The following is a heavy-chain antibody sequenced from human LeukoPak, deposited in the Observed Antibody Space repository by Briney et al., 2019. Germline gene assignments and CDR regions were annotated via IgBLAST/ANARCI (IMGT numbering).Heavy chain of an antibody. J-gene: IGHJ6*02. CDR2: ILRSGGDT. CDR1: GFSFSNYA. V-gene: IGHV3-23*01. D-gene: IGHD3-10*01. Sequence: GGSLRLSCAASGFSFSNYAMTWVRQAPGKGLEWVSAILRSGGDTYYADSMKGRFTISRDNSKNTLYLQMNSLRVGDTAIYYCAKSFTGDNYYYGVDVWGQGTTVTVSS. CDR3: AKSFTGDNYYYGVDV.